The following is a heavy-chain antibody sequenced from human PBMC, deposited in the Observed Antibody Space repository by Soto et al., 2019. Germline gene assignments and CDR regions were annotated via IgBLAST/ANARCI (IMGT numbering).Heavy chain of an antibody. V-gene: IGHV3-21*01. CDR3: ARGAHGGTSHWYLDL. Sequence: EVQLVESGGGLVKPGGSLRLSCAVSGFTFSNYNMNWVRQAPGKGLEWVSSIGRSGGYIYYADSVKGRFTISRDNGKNSLFLQMNSLRAEDTAVYYCARGAHGGTSHWYLDLWGRGTLVTVSS. J-gene: IGHJ2*01. CDR1: GFTFSNYN. D-gene: IGHD2-15*01. CDR2: IGRSGGYI.